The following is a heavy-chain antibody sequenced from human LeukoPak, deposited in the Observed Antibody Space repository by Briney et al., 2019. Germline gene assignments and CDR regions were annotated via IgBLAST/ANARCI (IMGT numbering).Heavy chain of an antibody. CDR3: GKYSDYGDHEDWFDP. CDR1: GFNFRSYG. Sequence: GGSLRLSCAASGFNFRSYGMHWVRQAPGKGLEWVAVISYDGANKYYADSVKGRFTISRDDSKNTLSLQMNSVRTDDTAVYYCGKYSDYGDHEDWFDPWGQGTPVTVSS. CDR2: ISYDGANK. D-gene: IGHD4-17*01. V-gene: IGHV3-30*18. J-gene: IGHJ5*02.